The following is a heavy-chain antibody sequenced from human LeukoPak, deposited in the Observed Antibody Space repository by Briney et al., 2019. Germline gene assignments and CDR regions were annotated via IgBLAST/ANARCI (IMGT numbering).Heavy chain of an antibody. CDR3: ARDQPRNYYDSSGYYPARHY. CDR2: ISAYNGDT. V-gene: IGHV1-18*01. CDR1: GYTFTSYG. D-gene: IGHD3-22*01. Sequence: ASVKVSCKASGYTFTSYGISWVRQAPGQGLEWMGWISAYNGDTNYAQKLQGRVTMTTDTSTSTAYMELRSLRSDDTAVYYCARDQPRNYYDSSGYYPARHYWGQGTLVTVSS. J-gene: IGHJ4*02.